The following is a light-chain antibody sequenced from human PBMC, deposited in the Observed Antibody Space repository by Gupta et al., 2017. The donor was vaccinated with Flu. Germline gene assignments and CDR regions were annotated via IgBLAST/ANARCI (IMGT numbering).Light chain of an antibody. CDR3: SSDTSSSTLV. Sequence: SALTQPASVPGSPAPSITISCTGTSRDVGGYNYVSWYQQHPGKAPKLMIYEVSNRPSGVSNRFSGSKSGNTASLTISVRQAEDEADYYCSSDTSSSTLVFGGGTKLTVL. CDR2: EVS. J-gene: IGLJ2*01. CDR1: SRDVGGYNY. V-gene: IGLV2-14*01.